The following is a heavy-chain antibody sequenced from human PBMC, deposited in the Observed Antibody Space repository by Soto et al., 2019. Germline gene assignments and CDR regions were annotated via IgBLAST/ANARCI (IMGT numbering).Heavy chain of an antibody. Sequence: EVQLVESGGGLVQPGGSLRLSCAASEFSFSNYWMSWVRQAPGKGLEWVANIKQDGSEKYYVDSVRGRFTISKDNAENSLALQTTILRVEDTAVYYRVRDSSRTSGYDGTLNYWGQGTLVSVSS. CDR3: VRDSSRTSGYDGTLNY. CDR2: IKQDGSEK. D-gene: IGHD5-12*01. CDR1: EFSFSNYW. V-gene: IGHV3-7*05. J-gene: IGHJ4*02.